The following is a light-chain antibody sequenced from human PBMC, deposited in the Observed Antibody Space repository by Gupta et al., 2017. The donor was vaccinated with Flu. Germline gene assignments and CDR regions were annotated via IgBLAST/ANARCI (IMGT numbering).Light chain of an antibody. Sequence: EIVLTQSPGTLSLSPGERATLSCRASQSVSSSYLAWYQQKPGQAPRLLIYGASSRATGIPDRFSGSGSETDFTLTISILEPEDFAVYYCQQYGCSLYIFGQGTKLEIK. CDR3: QQYGCSLYI. CDR1: QSVSSSY. V-gene: IGKV3-20*01. J-gene: IGKJ2*01. CDR2: GAS.